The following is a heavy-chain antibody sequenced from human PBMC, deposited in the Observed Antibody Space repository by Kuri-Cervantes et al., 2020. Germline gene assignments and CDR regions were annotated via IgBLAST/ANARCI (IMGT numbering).Heavy chain of an antibody. CDR1: GYTFISYD. CDR3: AKFSTYCGGDCFLLSGEIDY. J-gene: IGHJ4*02. CDR2: MNPHSANA. V-gene: IGHV1-8*01. Sequence: ASVKVSCKASGYTFISYDINWVRQATGQGLEWMGWMNPHSANAGYAQKFQGRVTMTRNTSISTAYMELNSLRAEDTAVYYCAKFSTYCGGDCFLLSGEIDYWGQGTLVTVSS. D-gene: IGHD2-21*02.